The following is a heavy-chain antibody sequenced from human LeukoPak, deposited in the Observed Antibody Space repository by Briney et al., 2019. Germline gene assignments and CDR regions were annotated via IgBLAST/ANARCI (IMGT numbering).Heavy chain of an antibody. Sequence: GGSLRLSCAASGFTFSSYSMNWVRQAPGKGLEWVSYISSSSSTIYYADSVKGRFTISRDNAKNSLYLQMNSLRAEDTAVYYCARTGSYDFWSGYYFDWFDPWGQGTLVTVSS. CDR3: ARTGSYDFWSGYYFDWFDP. CDR2: ISSSSSTI. CDR1: GFTFSSYS. J-gene: IGHJ5*02. D-gene: IGHD3-3*01. V-gene: IGHV3-48*01.